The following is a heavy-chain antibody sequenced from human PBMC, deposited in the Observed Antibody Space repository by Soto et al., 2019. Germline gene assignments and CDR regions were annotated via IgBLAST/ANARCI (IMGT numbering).Heavy chain of an antibody. CDR1: GGSISSGDFY. CDR2: IYYSGST. Sequence: SLSLTCTVCGGSISSGDFYWGWIRQPPGKGLELIGNIYYSGSTYYNPSLRSRAIMSVDTSQNQFSLKLSSLTAADTAVYFCARADDFSDRFDCWGQGALVTVSS. J-gene: IGHJ4*02. D-gene: IGHD4-17*01. V-gene: IGHV4-30-4*01. CDR3: ARADDFSDRFDC.